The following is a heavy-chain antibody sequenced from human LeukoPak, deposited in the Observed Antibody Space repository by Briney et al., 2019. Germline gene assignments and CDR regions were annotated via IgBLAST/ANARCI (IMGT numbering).Heavy chain of an antibody. CDR1: GGSFSGYH. Sequence: SETLSLTCAVYGGSFSGYHWSWIRQPPGKGLEWIGEINHSGSTNYNPSLKSRVTISVDTSKNQFSLKLSSVTAADTAVYYCASEVAEVRGDWFDPWGQGTLVTVSS. D-gene: IGHD3-10*01. CDR2: INHSGST. J-gene: IGHJ5*02. V-gene: IGHV4-34*01. CDR3: ASEVAEVRGDWFDP.